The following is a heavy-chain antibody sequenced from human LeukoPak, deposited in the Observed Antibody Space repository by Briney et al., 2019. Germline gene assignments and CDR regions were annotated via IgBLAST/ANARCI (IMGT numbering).Heavy chain of an antibody. Sequence: SETLSLTCTVSGGSVSSYSWSWIRQPPGKGLEWNGEINHSGSTNYNPSLKSRVTISVDTSKNQFSLKLSSVTAADTAVYYCARGFDYGGGRPYGMDVWGQGTTVTVSS. V-gene: IGHV4-34*01. D-gene: IGHD4-23*01. J-gene: IGHJ6*02. CDR1: GGSVSSYS. CDR2: INHSGST. CDR3: ARGFDYGGGRPYGMDV.